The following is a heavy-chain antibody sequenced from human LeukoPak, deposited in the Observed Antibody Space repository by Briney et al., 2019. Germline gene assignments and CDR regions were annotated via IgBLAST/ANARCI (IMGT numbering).Heavy chain of an antibody. CDR2: IYHSGST. J-gene: IGHJ4*02. V-gene: IGHV4-38-2*02. CDR3: ARAGYDLHEPFDY. CDR1: GYSISSGYY. Sequence: PSETLSLTCTVSGYSISSGYYWGWIRQPPGKGLEWIGSIYHSGSTYYNPSLKSRVTISVDTSKNQFSLKLSSVTAADTAVYYCARAGYDLHEPFDYWGQGTLVTVSS. D-gene: IGHD3-3*01.